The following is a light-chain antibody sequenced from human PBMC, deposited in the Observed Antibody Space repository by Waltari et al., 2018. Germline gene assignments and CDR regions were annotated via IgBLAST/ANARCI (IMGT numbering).Light chain of an antibody. Sequence: SYVLTQSPSVSVAPGQTTRITCGGHNIGSKAVHWYQQKPGQAPVLVVYDDRDRPSRIPERLSGSNSGNTAPLTISRVAAGDEADYYCQVWDTSNDHVVFGGGTKLTVL. J-gene: IGLJ2*01. CDR1: NIGSKA. CDR2: DDR. V-gene: IGLV3-21*02. CDR3: QVWDTSNDHVV.